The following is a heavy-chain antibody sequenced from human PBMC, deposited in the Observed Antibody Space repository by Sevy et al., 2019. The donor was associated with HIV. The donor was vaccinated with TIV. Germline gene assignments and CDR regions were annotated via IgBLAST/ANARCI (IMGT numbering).Heavy chain of an antibody. CDR1: GFTFGDYA. CDR2: IRSKAYGGTT. D-gene: IGHD3-16*01. CDR3: SGDVDYDYVWGSYRPFMSASNWFDP. V-gene: IGHV3-49*03. J-gene: IGHJ5*02. Sequence: GGSLRLSCTASGFTFGDYAMSWFRQAPGKGLEWVGFIRSKAYGGTTEYAASVKGRFTISRDDSKSMAYLQMNSLKTEDTAVYYCSGDVDYDYVWGSYRPFMSASNWFDPWGQGTLVTVSS.